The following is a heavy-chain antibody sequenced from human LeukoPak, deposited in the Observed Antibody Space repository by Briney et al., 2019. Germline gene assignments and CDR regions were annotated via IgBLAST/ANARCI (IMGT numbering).Heavy chain of an antibody. J-gene: IGHJ4*02. CDR2: KWYDGSNK. Sequence: GRSLRLSCAASGFTFSSYGMHWVRQAPGKGLEWVAVKWYDGSNKYYADSVKGRFTISRDNSKNTLYLQMNSLRAEDTAVYYCARAGRLGLRLGELSPAGYWGQGTLVTVSS. CDR3: ARAGRLGLRLGELSPAGY. V-gene: IGHV3-33*01. CDR1: GFTFSSYG. D-gene: IGHD3-16*02.